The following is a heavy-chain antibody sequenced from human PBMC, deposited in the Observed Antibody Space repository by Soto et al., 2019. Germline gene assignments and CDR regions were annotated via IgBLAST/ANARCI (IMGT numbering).Heavy chain of an antibody. D-gene: IGHD6-13*01. Sequence: EVQLVESGGGLVKPGGSLRLSCAASGFTFSSYSMNWVRQAPGKGLEWVSSISSSSSYIYYADSVKGRFTISRDNAENSLYPQMNSLRAEDTAVYYCARAGSSSWYFDLWGRGTLVTVSS. CDR1: GFTFSSYS. CDR3: ARAGSSSWYFDL. J-gene: IGHJ2*01. V-gene: IGHV3-21*01. CDR2: ISSSSSYI.